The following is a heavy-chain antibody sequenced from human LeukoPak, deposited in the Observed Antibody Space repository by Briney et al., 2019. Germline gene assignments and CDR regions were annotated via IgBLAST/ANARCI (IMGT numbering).Heavy chain of an antibody. D-gene: IGHD3-10*01. CDR1: GYTFTGYY. CDR2: INPNSGGT. Sequence: GASVKVSCKASGYTFTGYYMHWVRQAPGQGLEWMGWINPNSGGTNYAQKLQGRVAMTTDTSTSTAYMELRSLRSDDTAVYYCARGWFGENSYYYYYMDVWGKGTTVTISS. CDR3: ARGWFGENSYYYYYMDV. V-gene: IGHV1-2*02. J-gene: IGHJ6*03.